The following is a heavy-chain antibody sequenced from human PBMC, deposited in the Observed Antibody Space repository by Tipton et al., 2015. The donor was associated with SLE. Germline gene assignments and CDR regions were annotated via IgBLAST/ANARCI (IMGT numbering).Heavy chain of an antibody. J-gene: IGHJ3*02. V-gene: IGHV4-30-2*01. D-gene: IGHD4-11*01. Sequence: TLSLTCAVSGGSISSGGYSWSWIRQPPGKGLEWIGYIYHSGSTYYNPSLKSRLTISVDTSKNQFSLKLSSVTAADTAVYYCARGGDYRAFDIWGQGTMVTVSS. CDR1: GGSISSGGYS. CDR2: IYHSGST. CDR3: ARGGDYRAFDI.